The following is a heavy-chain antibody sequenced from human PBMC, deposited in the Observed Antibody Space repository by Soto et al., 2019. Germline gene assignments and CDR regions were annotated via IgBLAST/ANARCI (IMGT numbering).Heavy chain of an antibody. CDR3: ARGEGTIFGVVIRSGNYYYGMDV. CDR2: IIPIFGTA. D-gene: IGHD3-3*01. V-gene: IGHV1-69*06. J-gene: IGHJ6*02. CDR1: GGTFSSYA. Sequence: SVKVSCKASGGTFSSYAISWVRQAPGQGLEWMGGIIPIFGTANYAQKFQGRVTITADKSTSTAYMELSSLRSEDTAVYYCARGEGTIFGVVIRSGNYYYGMDVWGQGTTVTVSS.